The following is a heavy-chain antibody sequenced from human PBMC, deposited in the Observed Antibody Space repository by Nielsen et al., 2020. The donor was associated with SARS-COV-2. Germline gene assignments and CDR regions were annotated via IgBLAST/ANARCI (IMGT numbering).Heavy chain of an antibody. Sequence: ASVKVSCKASGYTFTSYGISWVRQAPGQGLEWMGWISAYNGNTNYAQKLQGRVTMTTDTSTSTAYMELSSLRSEDTAVYYCARGRSYSSSWYGRWFDPWGQGTLVTVSS. V-gene: IGHV1-18*04. J-gene: IGHJ5*02. CDR1: GYTFTSYG. D-gene: IGHD6-13*01. CDR3: ARGRSYSSSWYGRWFDP. CDR2: ISAYNGNT.